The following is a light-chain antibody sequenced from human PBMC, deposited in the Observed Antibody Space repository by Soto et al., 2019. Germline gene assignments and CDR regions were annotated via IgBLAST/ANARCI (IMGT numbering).Light chain of an antibody. CDR1: QDISNY. CDR2: AAS. Sequence: DIQMTQSPSSLSASVGDRVTITCRTSQDISNYLAWYQQKPGKVPKLLIYAASTLQSGFPSRFSGGGSGTDFSLTISSLQPEDVAAYSCQKYNSAPHTFGGGTKVEIQ. J-gene: IGKJ4*01. V-gene: IGKV1-27*01. CDR3: QKYNSAPHT.